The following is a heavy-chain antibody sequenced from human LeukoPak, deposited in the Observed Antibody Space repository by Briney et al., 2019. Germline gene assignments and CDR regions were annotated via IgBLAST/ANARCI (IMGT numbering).Heavy chain of an antibody. CDR2: FDPEDGET. CDR3: ATGKSIAAAGLDGYYFDY. CDR1: GYTLTELS. D-gene: IGHD6-13*01. J-gene: IGHJ4*02. Sequence: ASVKVSCKVSGYTLTELSMHWVRQAPGKGLEWMGGFDPEDGETIYAQKFQGRVTMTEDTSTDTAYMELSGLRSEDTAVYYCATGKSIAAAGLDGYYFDYWGQGTLVTVSS. V-gene: IGHV1-24*01.